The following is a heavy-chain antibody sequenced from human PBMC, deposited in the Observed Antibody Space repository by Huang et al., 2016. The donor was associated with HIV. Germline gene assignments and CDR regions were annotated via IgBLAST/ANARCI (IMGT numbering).Heavy chain of an antibody. CDR1: GFAFSKAW. D-gene: IGHD3-22*01. V-gene: IGHV3-15*01. Sequence: EVQLVESGGGLVKPGGSLRLSWAASGFAFSKAWLSGVRQAPGKGLEWVGRIQSKPDGGTTDYTAPVKGRFTISRDDARNTLYLQMNSRKTEDTAVYYCTTHLDYYDSSGYYFGNYWGQGTLVTVSS. CDR2: IQSKPDGGTT. CDR3: TTHLDYYDSSGYYFGNY. J-gene: IGHJ4*02.